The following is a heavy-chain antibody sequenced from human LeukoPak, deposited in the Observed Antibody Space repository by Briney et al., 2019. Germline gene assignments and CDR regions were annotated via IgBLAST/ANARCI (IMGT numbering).Heavy chain of an antibody. CDR1: GGSISSHY. J-gene: IGHJ6*03. D-gene: IGHD6-6*01. V-gene: IGHV4-59*11. CDR3: ARTIAARPGQFTGLYYYYMDV. Sequence: SETLSLTCTVSGGSISSHYWSWIRQPPGKGLEWIGYIYYSGSTNYNPSLKSRVTISVDTSKNQFSLKLSSVTAADTAVYYCARTIAARPGQFTGLYYYYMDVWGKGTTVTVSS. CDR2: IYYSGST.